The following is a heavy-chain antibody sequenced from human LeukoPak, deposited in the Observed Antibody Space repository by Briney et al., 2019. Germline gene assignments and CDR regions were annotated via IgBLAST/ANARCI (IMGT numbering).Heavy chain of an antibody. J-gene: IGHJ6*02. D-gene: IGHD6-13*01. Sequence: GSLRLSCAASGFTFSSYGMHWVRQAPGKGLEWVAVISYDGSNKYYADSVKGRFTISRDNSKNTLYLQMNSLRAEDTAVYYCSAFWGQDPHKQLVRWDLHYYYGMDVWGQGTTVTVSS. CDR2: ISYDGSNK. CDR3: SAFWGQDPHKQLVRWDLHYYYGMDV. CDR1: GFTFSSYG. V-gene: IGHV3-30*03.